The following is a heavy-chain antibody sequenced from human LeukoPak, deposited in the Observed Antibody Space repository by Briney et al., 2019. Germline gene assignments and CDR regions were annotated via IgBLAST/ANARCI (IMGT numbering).Heavy chain of an antibody. D-gene: IGHD6-13*01. CDR2: MNPNSGNT. CDR1: GGTFSSYA. CDR3: ARGEIAAAGNEFHY. V-gene: IGHV1-8*02. J-gene: IGHJ4*02. Sequence: ASVKVSCKASGGTFSSYAISWVRQAPGQGLEWMGWMNPNSGNTGYAQKFQGRVTMTRNTSISTAYMELSSLRSEDTAVYYCARGEIAAAGNEFHYWGQGTLVTVSS.